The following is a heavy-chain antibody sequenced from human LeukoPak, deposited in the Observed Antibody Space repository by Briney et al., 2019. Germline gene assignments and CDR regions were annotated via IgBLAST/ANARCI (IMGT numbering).Heavy chain of an antibody. V-gene: IGHV1-18*01. J-gene: IGHJ4*02. CDR2: ISAYNGNT. Sequence: GASVKVSCKASAYTFTSYGISWVRQAPGQGLEWMGWISAYNGNTNYAQKLQGRVTMTTDTSTSTAYMELRSLRSDDTAVYYCARDVPYYYDSSGYYFDYWGQGTLVTVSS. CDR3: ARDVPYYYDSSGYYFDY. CDR1: AYTFTSYG. D-gene: IGHD3-22*01.